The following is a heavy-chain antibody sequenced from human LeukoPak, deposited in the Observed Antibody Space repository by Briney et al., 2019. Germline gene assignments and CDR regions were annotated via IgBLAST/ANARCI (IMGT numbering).Heavy chain of an antibody. D-gene: IGHD3-10*02. CDR1: GFTFSNYV. CDR3: AELGITMIGGV. CDR2: VSHSGSNT. J-gene: IGHJ6*04. Sequence: GGSLRLSCAASGFTFSNYVISWVRQAPGKGLEWVSAVSHSGSNTYYADSVKGRFTISRDNAKNSLYLQMNSLRAEDTAVYYCAELGITMIGGVWGKGTTVTISS. V-gene: IGHV3-21*01.